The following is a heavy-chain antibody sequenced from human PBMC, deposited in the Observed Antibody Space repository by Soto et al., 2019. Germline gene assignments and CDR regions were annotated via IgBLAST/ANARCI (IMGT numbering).Heavy chain of an antibody. CDR1: GFTFSSYW. CDR3: SRSLDS. J-gene: IGHJ4*02. Sequence: GGSLRLSCAASGFTFSSYWMDWVRQTPGKGLEWVANINQDGSEKNYVDSVKGRFTISRDNAQNTLYLQMNSLTAEDSALYYCSRSLDSWGQGTLVTVSS. V-gene: IGHV3-7*01. CDR2: INQDGSEK.